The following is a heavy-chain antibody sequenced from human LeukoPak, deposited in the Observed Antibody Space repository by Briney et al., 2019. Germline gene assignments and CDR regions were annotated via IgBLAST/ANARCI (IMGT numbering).Heavy chain of an antibody. J-gene: IGHJ4*02. Sequence: PSETLSLTCTASGGSISSYYLSWIRQSPGKGLEWVGYIFYIGSTNYNPSLKTRVTISVNTSKNQFSLKLSSVPAADTAVYYCSRHPSVAGTKGGFDHWGQGTLVTVSS. CDR3: SRHPSVAGTKGGFDH. V-gene: IGHV4-59*08. D-gene: IGHD6-19*01. CDR2: IFYIGST. CDR1: GGSISSYY.